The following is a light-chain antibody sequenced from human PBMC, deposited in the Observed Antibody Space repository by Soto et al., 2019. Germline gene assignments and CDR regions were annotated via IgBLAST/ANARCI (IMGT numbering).Light chain of an antibody. CDR2: DAS. Sequence: EIVLTQSPATLSLSPGERATLSCTASQSVSSYLAWYQQKPGQAPRLLIYDASNRATGIPARFSGSGSGTDFTLTICSLGPEDLAVYYCQQRSNWPPFFGPGTKLEL. J-gene: IGKJ2*01. CDR1: QSVSSY. V-gene: IGKV3-11*01. CDR3: QQRSNWPPF.